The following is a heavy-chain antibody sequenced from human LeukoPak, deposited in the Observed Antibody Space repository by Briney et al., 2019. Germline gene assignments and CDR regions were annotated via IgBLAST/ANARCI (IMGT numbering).Heavy chain of an antibody. D-gene: IGHD6-13*01. CDR1: GFSLSTSGVG. Sequence: ESGPTLVKPTQTLTLTCTFSGFSLSTSGVGVGWIRQPPGKALEWLALIYWDDDKRYSPSLKGRPTITKDTSKNQVVLTMTNMDPVDTATYYCARQCSSSWYGWFDPWGQGTLVTVSS. CDR2: IYWDDDK. CDR3: ARQCSSSWYGWFDP. J-gene: IGHJ5*02. V-gene: IGHV2-5*02.